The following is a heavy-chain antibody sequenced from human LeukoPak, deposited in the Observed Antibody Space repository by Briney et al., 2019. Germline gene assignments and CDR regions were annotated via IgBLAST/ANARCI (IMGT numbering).Heavy chain of an antibody. CDR1: GFTFSDYY. J-gene: IGHJ4*02. CDR3: AKSSRRYCTNGICYDASADYFDS. V-gene: IGHV3-11*01. CDR2: ISSSGSTI. Sequence: PGGSLRLSCAASGFTFSDYYMSWIRQAPGKGLEWVSYISSSGSTIYYADSVKGRFTISRDNAKNSLYLQMNSLRAEDTAVYYCAKSSRRYCTNGICYDASADYFDSWGQGTLVTVSS. D-gene: IGHD2-8*01.